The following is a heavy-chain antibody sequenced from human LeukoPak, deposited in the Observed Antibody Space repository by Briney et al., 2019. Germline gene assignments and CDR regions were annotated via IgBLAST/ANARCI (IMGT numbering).Heavy chain of an antibody. J-gene: IGHJ4*02. CDR2: IYTSGNT. Sequence: SETLSLTCTVSGGSISSYYWSWIRQPAGKGLEWIGRIYTSGNTNYNPSLKSRVTISVDTSKNQFSLDLYFVTAADTAVYYCARLPMIRGVTEYYFDYWGQGSLVTVSS. D-gene: IGHD3-10*01. V-gene: IGHV4-4*07. CDR3: ARLPMIRGVTEYYFDY. CDR1: GGSISSYY.